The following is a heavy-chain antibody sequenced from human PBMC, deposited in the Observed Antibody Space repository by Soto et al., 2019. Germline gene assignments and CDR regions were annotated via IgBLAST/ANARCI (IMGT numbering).Heavy chain of an antibody. Sequence: QVQLVESGGGVVQPGRSLRLSCAASGFTFSSYGMHWVRQAPGKGLEWVAVISYDGSNKYYADSVKGRFTISRDNSKNTXYXXMNSLRAEDTAVYYCAKDHYYDSSGYPYYYYGMDVWGQGTTVTVSS. CDR1: GFTFSSYG. J-gene: IGHJ6*02. CDR2: ISYDGSNK. CDR3: AKDHYYDSSGYPYYYYGMDV. D-gene: IGHD3-22*01. V-gene: IGHV3-30*18.